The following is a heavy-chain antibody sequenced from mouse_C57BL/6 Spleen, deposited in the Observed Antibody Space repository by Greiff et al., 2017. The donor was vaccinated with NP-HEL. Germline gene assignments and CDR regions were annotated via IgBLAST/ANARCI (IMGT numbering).Heavy chain of an antibody. V-gene: IGHV3-2*02. J-gene: IGHJ2*01. D-gene: IGHD1-2*01. CDR1: GYSITSGYG. CDR3: ARTARIKY. Sequence: DVKLQESGPGLVKPSQSLSLTCTVTGYSITSGYGWNWIRQFPGNKLEWMGYISYSVSTNYNPSLKSRIPITRDTSKNQFFLQLNSVTTEDTATYYCARTARIKYWGQGTTLTVSS. CDR2: ISYSVST.